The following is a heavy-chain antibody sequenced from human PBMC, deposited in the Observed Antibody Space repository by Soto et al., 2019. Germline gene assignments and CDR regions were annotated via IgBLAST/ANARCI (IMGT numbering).Heavy chain of an antibody. J-gene: IGHJ4*02. CDR3: ARGGYCSSTSCYRRYYFDY. V-gene: IGHV1-69*06. CDR2: IIPIFGTA. Sequence: ASVKVSCKASGGTFSSYAISWVRQAPGQGLEWMGGIIPIFGTANYAQKFQGRVTITADKSTSTTYMELSSLRSEDTAVYYCARGGYCSSTSCYRRYYFDYWGQGTLVTVSS. CDR1: GGTFSSYA. D-gene: IGHD2-2*02.